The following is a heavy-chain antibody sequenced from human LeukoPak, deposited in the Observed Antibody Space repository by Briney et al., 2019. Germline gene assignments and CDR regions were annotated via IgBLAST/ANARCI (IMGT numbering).Heavy chain of an antibody. J-gene: IGHJ4*02. CDR1: GFTFDDYA. D-gene: IGHD1-20*01. CDR3: ARYAMYNWNDGFCEY. CDR2: TNWDGGRT. Sequence: GGSLRLSCAASGFTFDDYAMSWVRQTPGKGLEWVSGTNWDGGRTGYADSVKGRFTISRDNAENSLYLQMNSLRVEDTAMYYCARYAMYNWNDGFCEYWGQGTLVTVSS. V-gene: IGHV3-20*04.